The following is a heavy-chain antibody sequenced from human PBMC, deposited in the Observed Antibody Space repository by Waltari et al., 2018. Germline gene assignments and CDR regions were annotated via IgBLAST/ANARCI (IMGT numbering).Heavy chain of an antibody. CDR1: GFTFSSYA. Sequence: QVQLVGSGGGVGQPGRSLGLSCAASGFTFSSYAMHWVRQAPGKGLEWVAGISYDGGNKYYADSVKVRVTISRDNSKNTLYRQMNSLRAEDTAVYSCARDPTGYWGQGTLVTVSS. V-gene: IGHV3-30-3*01. CDR3: ARDPTGY. CDR2: ISYDGGNK. J-gene: IGHJ4*02.